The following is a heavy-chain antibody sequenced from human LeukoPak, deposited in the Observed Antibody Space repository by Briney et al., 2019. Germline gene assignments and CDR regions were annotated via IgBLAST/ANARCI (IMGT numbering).Heavy chain of an antibody. Sequence: PSETLSLTCTVSGGSVSSGNSYWSWLRQPPGKGLEWIGYIYYSGSTNYNPSLKSRVTISVDTSKNQFSLKLSSVTAADTAVYYCARDRRDGYKFYYDYYGLDVWGQGTTVTVSS. J-gene: IGHJ6*02. CDR2: IYYSGST. CDR3: ARDRRDGYKFYYDYYGLDV. V-gene: IGHV4-61*01. CDR1: GGSVSSGNSY. D-gene: IGHD5-24*01.